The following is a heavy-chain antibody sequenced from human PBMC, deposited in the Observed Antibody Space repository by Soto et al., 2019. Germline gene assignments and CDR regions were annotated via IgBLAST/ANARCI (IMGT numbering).Heavy chain of an antibody. J-gene: IGHJ4*02. Sequence: GGSLRHSCEASGWTLNSYAIGWVRQAPGKGLVMVSAISGSVGSTYYADPVKGRFTISRDNSKNTLYPHINSLGAEDTAVYYCATGIINFGYWGQGTLVTVS. D-gene: IGHD2-15*01. CDR3: ATGIINFGY. CDR2: ISGSVGST. V-gene: IGHV3-23*01. CDR1: GWTLNSYA.